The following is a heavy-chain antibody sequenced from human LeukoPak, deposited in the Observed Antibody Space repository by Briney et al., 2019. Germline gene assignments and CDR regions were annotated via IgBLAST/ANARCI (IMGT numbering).Heavy chain of an antibody. CDR1: GGSISSYH. J-gene: IGHJ6*02. D-gene: IGHD3-22*01. V-gene: IGHV4-59*01. CDR3: ARAPREYDGSGYLYYYYYYGMDV. CDR2: IYYSGST. Sequence: NPSETLSLTCTVSGGSISSYHWSWIRQPPGKGLEWIGYIYYSGSTNYNPSLKSRVTISVDTSKNQFSLKLSSVTAADTAVYYCARAPREYDGSGYLYYYYYYGMDVWGQGTTVTVSS.